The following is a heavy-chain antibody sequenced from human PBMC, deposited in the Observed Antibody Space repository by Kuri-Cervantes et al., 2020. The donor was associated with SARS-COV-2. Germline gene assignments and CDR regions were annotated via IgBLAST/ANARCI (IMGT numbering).Heavy chain of an antibody. Sequence: GGSLRLSCAASGFTFSSYSMGWVRQAPGKGLEWVSAISGSGGSTYYADSVKGRFTISRDNSKNTVYLQMNSLRAEDTAVYYCARQYCSSWYGESDWFDPWGQGTLVTVSS. CDR2: ISGSGGST. V-gene: IGHV3-23*01. CDR1: GFTFSSYS. CDR3: ARQYCSSWYGESDWFDP. D-gene: IGHD6-13*01. J-gene: IGHJ5*02.